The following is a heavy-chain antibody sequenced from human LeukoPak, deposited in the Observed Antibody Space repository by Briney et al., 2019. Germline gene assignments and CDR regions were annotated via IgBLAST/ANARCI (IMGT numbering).Heavy chain of an antibody. V-gene: IGHV4-59*08. D-gene: IGHD2-2*01. J-gene: IGHJ5*02. CDR3: AASPRSVVPAARFDP. Sequence: SETLSLTCTVSGGSISSYYWSWIRQPPGKGLEWIGYIYYSGSTNYNPSLKSRVTISVDTSKNQFSPKLSSVTAADTAVYYCAASPRSVVPAARFDPWGQGTLVTVSS. CDR1: GGSISSYY. CDR2: IYYSGST.